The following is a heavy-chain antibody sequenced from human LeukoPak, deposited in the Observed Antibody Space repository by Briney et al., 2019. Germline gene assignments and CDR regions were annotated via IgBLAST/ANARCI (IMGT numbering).Heavy chain of an antibody. CDR3: AKVDSGYSYGSVDY. CDR1: GFTFSSYA. CDR2: ISASGGST. Sequence: SGGSLRLSCAASGFTFSSYAMSWLRQAREKGLEWVSAISASGGSTNYADSVKGRFTISRDNSKNTLYLQMNSLRAEDRAVYYCAKVDSGYSYGSVDYWGQGTLVTVSS. V-gene: IGHV3-23*01. J-gene: IGHJ4*02. D-gene: IGHD5-18*01.